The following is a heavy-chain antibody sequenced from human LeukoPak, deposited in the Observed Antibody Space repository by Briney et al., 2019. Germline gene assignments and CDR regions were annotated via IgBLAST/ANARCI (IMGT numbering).Heavy chain of an antibody. Sequence: PGRSLRLSCEASGFTFDDYCMHWVGQAPGKGLEWVSTISWNSASVGYVDSVKGRFTISRDNAKTTLYLQMHSLRPEDTALYYCAKDYGYSSSWYDYWGQGTLVTVSS. CDR1: GFTFDDYC. D-gene: IGHD6-13*01. CDR2: ISWNSASV. J-gene: IGHJ4*02. CDR3: AKDYGYSSSWYDY. V-gene: IGHV3-9*01.